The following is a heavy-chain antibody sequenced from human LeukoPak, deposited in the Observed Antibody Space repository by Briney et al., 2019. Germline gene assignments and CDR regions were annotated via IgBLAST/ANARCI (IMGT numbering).Heavy chain of an antibody. V-gene: IGHV4-59*01. CDR3: ARDYGDYVGASDV. CDR2: ISDTGST. CDR1: GGSISGYY. Sequence: SETLSLTCTVSGGSISGYYWSWIRQPPGKGLDWIGHISDTGSTKYNPTLRSRVTISVDTSKSQLSLKVSSVTAADTAIYYCARDYGDYVGASDVWGQGTMVTV. D-gene: IGHD4-17*01. J-gene: IGHJ3*01.